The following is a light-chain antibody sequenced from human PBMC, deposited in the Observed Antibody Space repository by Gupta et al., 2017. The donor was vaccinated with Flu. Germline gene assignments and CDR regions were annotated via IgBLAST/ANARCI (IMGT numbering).Light chain of an antibody. CDR3: QQYSSSPPYS. V-gene: IGKV3-20*01. Sequence: GTLSLSPGERATLSCRASQSVSSSYLAWYQQKPGQAPRLLIYGASSRATGIPDRFSGSGSGTDFTLTISRLEPEDFAVYYCQQYSSSPPYSFGQGTKLEIK. J-gene: IGKJ2*03. CDR2: GAS. CDR1: QSVSSSY.